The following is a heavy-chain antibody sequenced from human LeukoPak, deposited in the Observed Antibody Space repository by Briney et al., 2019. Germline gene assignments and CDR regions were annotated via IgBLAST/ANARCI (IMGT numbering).Heavy chain of an antibody. J-gene: IGHJ4*02. CDR1: GFTFDDYA. V-gene: IGHV3-9*03. CDR2: ISWNSGSI. CDR3: AKDLYSSSSGYFDY. D-gene: IGHD6-6*01. Sequence: GGSLIFSWAAAGFTFDDYAMHLVRQAPGKGLELVSGISWNSGSIGYAASVRGRFTISRDSAKNSLYLQMNSLRAEDMALYYCAKDLYSSSSGYFDYWGQGTLVTVSS.